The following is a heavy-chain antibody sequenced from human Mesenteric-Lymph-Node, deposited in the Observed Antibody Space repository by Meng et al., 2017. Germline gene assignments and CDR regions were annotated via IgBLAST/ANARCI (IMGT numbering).Heavy chain of an antibody. J-gene: IGHJ3*02. Sequence: GESLKISCVTSGFTFTTYNMNWVRQAPGKGLEWVSSTNGRSNYIYYADSVKGRFTTSRDNAKKSLYLQMSSLRADDSGIYYCAREYGIVGASSAFDIWGQGTMVTVSS. V-gene: IGHV3-21*01. CDR3: AREYGIVGASSAFDI. D-gene: IGHD1-26*01. CDR1: GFTFTTYN. CDR2: TNGRSNYI.